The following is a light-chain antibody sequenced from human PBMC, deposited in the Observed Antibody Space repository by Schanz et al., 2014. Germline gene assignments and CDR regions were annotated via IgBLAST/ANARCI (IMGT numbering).Light chain of an antibody. V-gene: IGKV3-20*01. CDR2: DAS. Sequence: EIVLTQSPGTLSLSPGERATLSCRASQSVSSYYLAWYQHKPGQAPRLLIYDASSRANGIPDRFSASGSGTDFTLTITRLEPEDFAVYYCQQYGSSPMYTFGQGTKLEIK. J-gene: IGKJ2*01. CDR1: QSVSSYY. CDR3: QQYGSSPMYT.